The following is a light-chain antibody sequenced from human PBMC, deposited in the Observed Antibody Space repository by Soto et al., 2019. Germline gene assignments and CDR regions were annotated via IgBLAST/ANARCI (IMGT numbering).Light chain of an antibody. CDR3: SSYTSSSTPYV. CDR2: EVS. J-gene: IGLJ1*01. V-gene: IGLV2-14*01. Sequence: QSVLAQPASVSGSPGQSITISCTGTSSDVGGYNYVSWYQQHPGKAPKLMIYEVSNRPSGVSNRFSGSKSGNTASLTISGLQAEDEADYYCSSYTSSSTPYVFGTGTKATGL. CDR1: SSDVGGYNY.